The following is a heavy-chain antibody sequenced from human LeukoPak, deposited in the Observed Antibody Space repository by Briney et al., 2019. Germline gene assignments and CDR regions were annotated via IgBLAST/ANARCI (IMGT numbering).Heavy chain of an antibody. CDR3: ARALPPPPDYDFWSGFSANYYYYGMDV. CDR2: INPNSGGT. D-gene: IGHD3-3*01. V-gene: IGHV1-2*02. CDR1: GYTFTGYC. J-gene: IGHJ6*02. Sequence: ASVKVSCKASGYTFTGYCMHWVRQAPGQGLEWMGWINPNSGGTNYAQKFQGRVTMTRDTSISTAYMELSRLRSDDTAVYYCARALPPPPDYDFWSGFSANYYYYGMDVWGQGTTVTVSS.